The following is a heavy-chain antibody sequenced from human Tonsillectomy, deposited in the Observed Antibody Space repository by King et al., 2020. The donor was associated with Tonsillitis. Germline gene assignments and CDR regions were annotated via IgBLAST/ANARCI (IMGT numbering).Heavy chain of an antibody. D-gene: IGHD3-3*01. J-gene: IGHJ5*02. V-gene: IGHV3-33*08. CDR2: IWYDGSNK. CDR1: GFTFSSYG. Sequence: VQLVESGGGVIQPGRSLRLSCAASGFTFSSYGMHWVRQAPGKGLEWVAVIWYDGSNKYYADSVKGRFTISRDNSKNTLYLQMNSLRAEDTAVYYCARDSRERFLEWLKETWGQGTLVTVSS. CDR3: ARDSRERFLEWLKET.